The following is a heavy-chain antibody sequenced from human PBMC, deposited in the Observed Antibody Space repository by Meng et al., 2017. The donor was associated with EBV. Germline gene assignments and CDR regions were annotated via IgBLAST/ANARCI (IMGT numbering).Heavy chain of an antibody. V-gene: IGHV1-69*01. CDR2: FLPRLGAP. D-gene: IGHD3-10*01. Sequence: QVQLVRCGAEVKKPGSSVKVSCKTSGGPFRYYAISWVRQAPGQGLEWLGGFLPRLGAPNYAQKFHGRVKITADESTSTHYMDLSSLRSEDTAIYYCASESGRGYTPDYWGQGTLVTVSS. J-gene: IGHJ4*02. CDR3: ASESGRGYTPDY. CDR1: GGPFRYYA.